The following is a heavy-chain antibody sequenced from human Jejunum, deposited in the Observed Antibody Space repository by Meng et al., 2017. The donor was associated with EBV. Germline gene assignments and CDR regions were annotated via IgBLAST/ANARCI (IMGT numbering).Heavy chain of an antibody. Sequence: QVQLQQGGAGLLRPTETLSLTCAVYGGSFSGYYWSWVRQPPGRGLEYIGEVHFSGITNYTPSLKSRVTMSVDASKNQFSLRLTSVTAADTALYYCARRTGDYVVGYWGQGTLVTVSS. J-gene: IGHJ4*02. V-gene: IGHV4-34*02. D-gene: IGHD2-8*02. CDR1: GGSFSGYY. CDR3: ARRTGDYVVGY. CDR2: VHFSGIT.